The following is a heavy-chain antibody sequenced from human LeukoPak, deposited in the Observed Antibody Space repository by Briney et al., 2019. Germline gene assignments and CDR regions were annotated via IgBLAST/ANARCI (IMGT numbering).Heavy chain of an antibody. CDR3: ARHPSYFDS. CDR2: IYPGDSDT. Sequence: GESLKISCKGSGYTFTNFWIGWVRQVPGRGLEWMGIIYPGDSDTRYSPSFQGQVTISADKSVSTAYLQWGSLGASDTAMYYCARHPSYFDSWGQGTLVTVSS. J-gene: IGHJ4*02. V-gene: IGHV5-51*01. CDR1: GYTFTNFW.